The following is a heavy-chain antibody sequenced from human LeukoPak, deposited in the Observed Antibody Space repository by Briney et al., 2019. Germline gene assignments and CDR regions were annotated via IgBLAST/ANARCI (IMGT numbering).Heavy chain of an antibody. CDR3: AELGITMIGGV. J-gene: IGHJ6*04. V-gene: IGHV3-23*01. D-gene: IGHD3-10*02. Sequence: PGGSLRLSCAASGFSFSSYARSWVRQAPGKGLEWVSGISGSEGSTYYADFVRGRFTISRDNAKNQLYLQMNSLRAEDTAVYYCAELGITMIGGVWGKGTTVTISS. CDR2: ISGSEGST. CDR1: GFSFSSYA.